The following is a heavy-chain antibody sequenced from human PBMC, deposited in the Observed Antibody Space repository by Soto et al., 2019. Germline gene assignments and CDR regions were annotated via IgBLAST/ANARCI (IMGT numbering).Heavy chain of an antibody. CDR3: ASRSSGWYYYYGMDV. D-gene: IGHD6-25*01. CDR2: IYPGDSVT. CDR1: GYSFTSYW. V-gene: IGHV5-51*01. Sequence: GESLKISCKGSGYSFTSYWIGWVRQMPGKGLEWMGIIYPGDSVTRYSPSFQGQVTISADKSFSTAYLQWSSLKASDTAMYYCASRSSGWYYYYGMDVWGQGTTVTVSS. J-gene: IGHJ6*02.